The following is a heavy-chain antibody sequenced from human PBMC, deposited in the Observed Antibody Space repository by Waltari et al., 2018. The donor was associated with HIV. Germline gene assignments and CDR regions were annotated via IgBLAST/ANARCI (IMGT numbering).Heavy chain of an antibody. CDR3: AREKGSYSSSRKRWFDP. D-gene: IGHD6-13*01. CDR2: INPNSGGT. J-gene: IGHJ5*02. V-gene: IGHV1-2*02. Sequence: QVQLVQSGAEVKKPGASVKVSCKASGYTFTGYYMHWVRQAPGQGLEWMGWINPNSGGTNYAQKFQGRVTMTRDTSISTAYMELSRLRSDDTAVYYCAREKGSYSSSRKRWFDPWGQGTLVTVSS. CDR1: GYTFTGYY.